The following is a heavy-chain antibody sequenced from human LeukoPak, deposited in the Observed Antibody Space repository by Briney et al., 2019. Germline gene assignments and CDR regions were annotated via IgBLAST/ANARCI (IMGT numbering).Heavy chain of an antibody. CDR1: GFTVSSNY. V-gene: IGHV3-66*01. J-gene: IGHJ5*02. CDR2: IYSGGST. Sequence: GGSLRLSCAASGFTVSSNYVSWVRQAPGKGLEWVSVIYSGGSTYYADSVKGRFTISRDNSKNTLYLQMNSLRAEDTAVYYCARDGGEATPLGFDPWGQGTQVTVSS. CDR3: ARDGGEATPLGFDP. D-gene: IGHD5-12*01.